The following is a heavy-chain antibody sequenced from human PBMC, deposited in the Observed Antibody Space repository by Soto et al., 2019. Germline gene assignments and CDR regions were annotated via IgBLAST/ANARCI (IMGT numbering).Heavy chain of an antibody. CDR3: ASAVAPYLGTWFDP. J-gene: IGHJ5*02. V-gene: IGHV4-30-2*01. Sequence: QLQLQESGSGLVKPSQTLSLTCAVSGGSISSGNSYSWSWIRQPPGKGLEWIGSIPHSGSTSYNPSLEGRVTMSVDKSKNQFSLNLSSVTAADMAVYYCASAVAPYLGTWFDPWGQGTLVIVSS. CDR2: IPHSGST. CDR1: GGSISSGNSYS. D-gene: IGHD3-16*01.